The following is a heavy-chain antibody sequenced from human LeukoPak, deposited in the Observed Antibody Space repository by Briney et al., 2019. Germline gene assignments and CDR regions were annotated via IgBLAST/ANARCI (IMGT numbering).Heavy chain of an antibody. CDR1: GFTFSSYA. CDR3: ARGDILTGYYNGYFDY. Sequence: GGSLRLSCAASGFTFSSYAMHWVRQAPGKGLEYVSAISTNGGSTYYANSVKGRFTISRDNSKNTLYLQVGSLRAEDMAVYYCARGDILTGYYNGYFDYWGQGTLVTVSS. D-gene: IGHD3-9*01. V-gene: IGHV3-64*01. J-gene: IGHJ4*02. CDR2: ISTNGGST.